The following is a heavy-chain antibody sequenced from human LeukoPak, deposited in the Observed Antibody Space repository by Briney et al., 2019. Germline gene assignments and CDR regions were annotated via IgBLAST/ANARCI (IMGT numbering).Heavy chain of an antibody. V-gene: IGHV1-2*02. CDR1: GYTFTGYY. J-gene: IGHJ4*02. CDR3: ARDYCSGGSCYGTFDY. CDR2: INPNSGGT. Sequence: ASVKVSCKASGYTFTGYYMHWVRQAPGQGLEWMGWINPNSGGTNYAQKFQGRVTMTRDTSISTAYMELSRLRSDDMAVYYCARDYCSGGSCYGTFDYWGQGTLVTVSS. D-gene: IGHD2-15*01.